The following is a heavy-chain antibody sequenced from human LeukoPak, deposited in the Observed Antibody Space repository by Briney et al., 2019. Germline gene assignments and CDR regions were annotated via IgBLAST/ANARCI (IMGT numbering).Heavy chain of an antibody. J-gene: IGHJ4*02. V-gene: IGHV3-33*01. Sequence: GGSLRLSCAASGFTFSSYGMHWVRQAPGKGLEWVAVIWYDGSNKYYADSVKGRFTISRDNSKNTLYLQMNGLRAEDTAVYYCARGFHDSSGYLDYWGQGTLVTVSS. D-gene: IGHD3-22*01. CDR1: GFTFSSYG. CDR2: IWYDGSNK. CDR3: ARGFHDSSGYLDY.